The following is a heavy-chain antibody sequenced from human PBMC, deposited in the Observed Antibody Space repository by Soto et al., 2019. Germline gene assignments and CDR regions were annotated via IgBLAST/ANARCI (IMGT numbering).Heavy chain of an antibody. CDR2: IYYSGST. CDR3: ARHKGSSSWYPFDY. V-gene: IGHV4-59*01. J-gene: IGHJ4*02. Sequence: QVQLQESGPGLVKPSETLSLTCTVSGGSISSYYWTWIRQPPGEGLEWIGYIYYSGSTNYNPSLKSRVTISVDTSKNPLSLKMTTVTAADTAVYYCARHKGSSSWYPFDYWGQGALVTVSS. D-gene: IGHD6-13*01. CDR1: GGSISSYY.